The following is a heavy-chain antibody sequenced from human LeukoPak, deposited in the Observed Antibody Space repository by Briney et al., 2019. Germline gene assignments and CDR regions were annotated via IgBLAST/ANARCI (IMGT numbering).Heavy chain of an antibody. D-gene: IGHD4-17*01. J-gene: IGHJ6*02. CDR3: AKDLLSTTVTAYYYYYYGMDV. CDR1: GFTFDDYA. V-gene: IGHV3-43*02. CDR2: ISGDGGST. Sequence: GGSLRLSCAASGFTFDDYAIHWVRQAPGKGLEWVSLISGDGGSTYYADSVKGRFTISRDNSKNSLYLQMNSLRTEDTALYYCAKDLLSTTVTAYYYYYYGMDVWGQGTTVTVSS.